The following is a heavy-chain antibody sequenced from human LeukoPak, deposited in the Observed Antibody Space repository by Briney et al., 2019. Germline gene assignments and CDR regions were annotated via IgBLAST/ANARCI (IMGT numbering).Heavy chain of an antibody. CDR1: GYTFTSYG. J-gene: IGHJ4*02. Sequence: ASLKLSCKASGYTFTSYGISWVRRAPGQGLEWMGWICAYNGNTNYAQKLQGRVTMTTDTSTSTAYMELRSLRSDDTAVYYCARDLGYYDSSGYYHRGVDYWGQGTLVTVSS. CDR3: ARDLGYYDSSGYYHRGVDY. V-gene: IGHV1-18*01. D-gene: IGHD3-22*01. CDR2: ICAYNGNT.